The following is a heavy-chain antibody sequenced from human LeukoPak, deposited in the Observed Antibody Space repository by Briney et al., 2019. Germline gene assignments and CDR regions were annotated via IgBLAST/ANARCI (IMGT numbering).Heavy chain of an antibody. D-gene: IGHD3-3*01. CDR3: ARRINDFWSGQYGYYFDY. Sequence: PSETLSLTCTVSGDSIISSSYYWGWIRQPPGKGLEWIGSIYYSGSTYYNSSLKSRVTISVDTSKNQFSLKLSPVTAADTAVYYCARRINDFWSGQYGYYFDYWGQGTLVTVSS. CDR2: IYYSGST. V-gene: IGHV4-39*01. J-gene: IGHJ4*02. CDR1: GDSIISSSYY.